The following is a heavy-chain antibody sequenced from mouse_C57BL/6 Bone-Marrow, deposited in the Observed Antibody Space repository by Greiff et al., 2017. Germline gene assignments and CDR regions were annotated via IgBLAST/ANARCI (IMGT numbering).Heavy chain of an antibody. CDR2: IDPETGGT. J-gene: IGHJ2*01. D-gene: IGHD2-3*01. Sequence: QVQLKQSGAELVRPGASVTLSCKASGYTFTDYEMHWVKQTPVHGLEWIGAIDPETGGTAYNQKFKGKAILTADKSSSTAYMELRSLTSEDSAVYYCTRSMHYFDYGGQGTTLTVSS. CDR3: TRSMHYFDY. CDR1: GYTFTDYE. V-gene: IGHV1-15*01.